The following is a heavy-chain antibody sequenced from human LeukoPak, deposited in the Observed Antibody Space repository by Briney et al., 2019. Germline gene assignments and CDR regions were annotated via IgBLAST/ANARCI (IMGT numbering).Heavy chain of an antibody. V-gene: IGHV4-31*03. D-gene: IGHD2-15*01. CDR3: ARDSLSSHSSLGSDI. CDR2: IYYSGST. J-gene: IGHJ3*02. Sequence: SSETLSLTCTVSGGSISSGGYYWSWIRQHPGKGLEWIGYIYYSGSTYYNPSLKSRVTISVDTSKNQFSLKLSSVTAADTAVYYCARDSLSSHSSLGSDIWGQGTMVTVSS. CDR1: GGSISSGGYY.